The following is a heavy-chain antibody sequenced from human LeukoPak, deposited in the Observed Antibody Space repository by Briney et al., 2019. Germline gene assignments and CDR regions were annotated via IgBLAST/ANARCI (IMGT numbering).Heavy chain of an antibody. CDR2: ISAYNGDT. Sequence: GASVKVSCKASGYTFTSYYMHWVRQAPGQGLEWMGWISAYNGDTKYAQKLQGRVTMTTDTSTSTAYMELRSLRSDDTAVYYCARAGRGLRYFDWLLHDYWGQGTLVTVSS. J-gene: IGHJ4*02. CDR1: GYTFTSYY. V-gene: IGHV1-18*04. CDR3: ARAGRGLRYFDWLLHDY. D-gene: IGHD3-9*01.